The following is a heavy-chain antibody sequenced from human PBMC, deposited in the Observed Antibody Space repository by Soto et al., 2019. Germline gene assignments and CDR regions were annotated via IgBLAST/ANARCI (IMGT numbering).Heavy chain of an antibody. D-gene: IGHD3-22*01. J-gene: IGHJ4*02. V-gene: IGHV1-46*01. CDR2: INPSGGST. CDR1: GYTLTSXX. CDR3: ARVRGLSSGYYYEFDY. Sequence: GASVKVSCKASGYTLTSXXMHWVRQAPGQGLEWMGIINPSGGSTSYAQKFQGRVTMTRDTSTSTVYMELSSLRSEDTAVYYCARVRGLSSGYYYEFDYWGQGTLVTVSS.